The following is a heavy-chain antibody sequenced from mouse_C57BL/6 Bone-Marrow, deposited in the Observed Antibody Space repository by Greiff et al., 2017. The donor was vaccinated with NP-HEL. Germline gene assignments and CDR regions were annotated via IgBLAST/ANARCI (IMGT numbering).Heavy chain of an antibody. Sequence: VQLQQSGPVLVKPGASVKMSCKASGYTFTDYYMNWVKQSHGKSLEWIGVINPYNGGTSYNQKFKGKATLTVDKSSSTAYMELNSLTSEDSAVYYCARWGANWDGYWYFDVWGTGTTVTVSS. CDR3: ARWGANWDGYWYFDV. CDR1: GYTFTDYY. J-gene: IGHJ1*03. D-gene: IGHD4-1*01. V-gene: IGHV1-19*01. CDR2: INPYNGGT.